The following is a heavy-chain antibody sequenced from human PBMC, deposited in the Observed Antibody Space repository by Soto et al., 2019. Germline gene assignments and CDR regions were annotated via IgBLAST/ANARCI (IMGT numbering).Heavy chain of an antibody. CDR2: ISGSGGIT. J-gene: IGHJ6*02. D-gene: IGHD3-16*01. CDR1: GFTFSSYA. V-gene: IGHV3-23*01. Sequence: PGGSLRLSCAASGFTFSSYAMGWVRQAPGKGLDWVSVISGSGGITYSADSVKGRFTISRDNSKNILYPQMNSLRAEDTAVYYCAKGITDTGGYYYYSMDVWGQGTAVTV. CDR3: AKGITDTGGYYYYSMDV.